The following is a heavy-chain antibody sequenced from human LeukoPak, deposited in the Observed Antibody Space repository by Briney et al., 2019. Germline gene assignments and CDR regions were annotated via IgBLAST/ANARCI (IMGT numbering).Heavy chain of an antibody. V-gene: IGHV4-59*08. D-gene: IGHD3-9*01. Sequence: SETLSLTCTVSGGSISSYYWSWIRQPPGKGLEWIGYIYYSGSTNYNPSLKSRVTISVDTSKNQFSLELSSVTAADTAVYHCARWGRGYFDWPALSNWFDPWGQGTLVTVSS. J-gene: IGHJ5*02. CDR3: ARWGRGYFDWPALSNWFDP. CDR2: IYYSGST. CDR1: GGSISSYY.